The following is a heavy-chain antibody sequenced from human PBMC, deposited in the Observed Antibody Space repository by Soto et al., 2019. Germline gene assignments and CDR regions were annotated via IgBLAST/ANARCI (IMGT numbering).Heavy chain of an antibody. V-gene: IGHV2-5*02. CDR1: GFSLSNSGVG. Sequence: ITLKESGPTLVKPTQTLTLTCTFSGFSLSNSGVGVGWIRYRPGKALEWRALIYWDDDKRDSPSLKSRLTITKDNSKNQVVLTKTNMGPVNTAKYAGERRYRRSWDFYVWGQGTLVTVSS. CDR3: ERRYRRSWDFYV. J-gene: IGHJ4*02. CDR2: IYWDDDK. D-gene: IGHD6-13*01.